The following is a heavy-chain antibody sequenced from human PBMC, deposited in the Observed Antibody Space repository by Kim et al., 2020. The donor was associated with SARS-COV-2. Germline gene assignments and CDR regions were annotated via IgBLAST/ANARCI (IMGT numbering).Heavy chain of an antibody. CDR3: ARARIVLPTASNWFDP. Sequence: SETLSLTCTVSGGSISSGGYYWSWIRQHPGKGLEWIGYIYYSGSTYYNPSLKSRVTISVDTSKNQFSLKLSSVTAADAAMYYCARARIVLPTASNWFDPWGQGTLVTVSS. J-gene: IGHJ5*02. V-gene: IGHV4-31*03. CDR1: GGSISSGGYY. D-gene: IGHD2-2*01. CDR2: IYYSGST.